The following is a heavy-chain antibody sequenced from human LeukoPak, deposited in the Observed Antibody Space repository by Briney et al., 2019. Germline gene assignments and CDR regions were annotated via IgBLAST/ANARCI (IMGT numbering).Heavy chain of an antibody. CDR3: ARGCSGWYGVRYYFDY. V-gene: IGHV4-34*01. Sequence: PSETLSFTCAVYGGSFSGYYWSWIRQPPGKGLEWIGEITHSGSTNYNPSLKSRVTISVDTSKNQFSLKLSSVTAADTAVDYCARGCSGWYGVRYYFDYWGQGTLVTVSS. J-gene: IGHJ4*02. CDR1: GGSFSGYY. CDR2: ITHSGST. D-gene: IGHD6-19*01.